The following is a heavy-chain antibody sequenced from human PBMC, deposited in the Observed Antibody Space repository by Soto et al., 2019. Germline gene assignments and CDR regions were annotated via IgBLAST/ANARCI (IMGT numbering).Heavy chain of an antibody. CDR3: AKEITMAPHASYGMDV. J-gene: IGHJ6*02. CDR1: GFTFSSYA. V-gene: IGHV3-23*01. CDR2: ISGSGGST. D-gene: IGHD3-10*01. Sequence: EVQLLESGGGLVQPGGSLRLSCAASGFTFSSYAMSWVRQAPGKGLEWVSAISGSGGSTYYADSVKGRFTISRDNSKNTLYLQMNSLRAEDTAVYYCAKEITMAPHASYGMDVWGQGTTVTVSS.